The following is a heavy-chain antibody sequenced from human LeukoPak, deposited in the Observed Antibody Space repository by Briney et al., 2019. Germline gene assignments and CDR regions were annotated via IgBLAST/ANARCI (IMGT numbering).Heavy chain of an antibody. Sequence: GGSLRLSCAASGFTFSSYSMNRVRQAPGKGLEWVSSISSSSSYIYYADSVKGRFTISRDNAKNSLYLQMDSLRAEDTAVYYCAREGRYTAMVTSETFDYWGQGTLVTVSS. CDR1: GFTFSSYS. D-gene: IGHD5-18*01. CDR2: ISSSSSYI. CDR3: AREGRYTAMVTSETFDY. V-gene: IGHV3-21*01. J-gene: IGHJ4*02.